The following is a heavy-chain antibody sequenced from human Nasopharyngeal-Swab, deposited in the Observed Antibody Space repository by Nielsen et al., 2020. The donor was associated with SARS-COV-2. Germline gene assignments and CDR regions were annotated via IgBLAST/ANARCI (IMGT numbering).Heavy chain of an antibody. CDR3: TTDFYFDY. CDR1: GSIFSASA. V-gene: IGHV3-73*01. J-gene: IGHJ4*02. CDR2: IGDKDHNYAT. Sequence: GGSLRPPFAASGSIFSASAIPWARQAPGKGLEWVGRIGDKDHNYATTYGASVQGRFTISRDDSKNTAFLQMDSLKTEDTALYYCTTDFYFDYWGQGTLVTVSS.